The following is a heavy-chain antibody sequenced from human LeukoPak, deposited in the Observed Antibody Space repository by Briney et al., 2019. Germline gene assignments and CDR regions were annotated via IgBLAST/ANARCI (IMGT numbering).Heavy chain of an antibody. CDR2: ISDSGDST. CDR1: GFTFSSSA. D-gene: IGHD6-19*01. J-gene: IGHJ5*02. CDR3: ARGPPSSSGWLKWFDP. Sequence: PGGSLRLSCVASGFTFSSSAMNWVRQAPGKGLEWVSVISDSGDSTYYADSVRGRFTISRDNSKNTLYLQMNSLGAEDTAVHYCARGPPSSSGWLKWFDPWGQGILVTVSS. V-gene: IGHV3-23*01.